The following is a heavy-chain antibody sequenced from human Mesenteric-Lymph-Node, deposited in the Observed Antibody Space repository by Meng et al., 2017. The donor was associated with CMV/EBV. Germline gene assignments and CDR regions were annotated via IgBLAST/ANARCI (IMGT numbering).Heavy chain of an antibody. V-gene: IGHV4-34*01. CDR1: GSFSTYY. CDR3: ARNPREFGSSWYGAFDY. D-gene: IGHD6-13*01. CDR2: VNHSGST. J-gene: IGHJ4*02. Sequence: GSFSTYYYNWIRQPPGKGLEWIGEVNHSGSTYYNPSLKSRVTISVDTSKNQFSLKLSSVTAADTSVYYCARNPREFGSSWYGAFDYWGQGTLVTVSS.